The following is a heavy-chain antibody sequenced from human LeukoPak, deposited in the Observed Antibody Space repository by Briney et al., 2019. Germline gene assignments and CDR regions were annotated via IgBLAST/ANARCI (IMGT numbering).Heavy chain of an antibody. CDR3: ARDREGDYKGGFIDY. Sequence: PSETLSLTYTVSGGSISSGDYYWSWIRQPPGKGLEWIGYIYYSGSTYYNPSLKSRVTLSVDTSKNQFSLKLSSVTAADTAVYYCARDREGDYKGGFIDYWGQGTLVTVSS. D-gene: IGHD4-17*01. J-gene: IGHJ4*02. CDR2: IYYSGST. V-gene: IGHV4-30-4*08. CDR1: GGSISSGDYY.